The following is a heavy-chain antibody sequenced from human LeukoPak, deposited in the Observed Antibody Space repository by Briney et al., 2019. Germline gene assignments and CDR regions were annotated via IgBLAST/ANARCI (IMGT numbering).Heavy chain of an antibody. J-gene: IGHJ3*02. CDR1: GFTVSSNY. Sequence: GGSLRLSCAASGFTVSSNYMSWVRQAPGKGLEWVSVIYSGGSTYYADSLKGRFTISRDNAKNSLYLQMNSLRAEDTAVYYCARDLAWDAFDIWGLGTMVTVSS. CDR3: ARDLAWDAFDI. CDR2: IYSGGST. V-gene: IGHV3-66*01.